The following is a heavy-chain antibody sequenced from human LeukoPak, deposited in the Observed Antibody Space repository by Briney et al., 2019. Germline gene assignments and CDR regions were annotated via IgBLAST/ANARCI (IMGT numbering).Heavy chain of an antibody. CDR3: AKDRSPFYYFDY. V-gene: IGHV3-23*01. CDR1: GFTFSSYA. Sequence: GRSLRLSCAASGFTFSSYAMSWVRQAPGKGLEWVSAISGSGGSTYYADSVKGRFTISRDNSKNTLYLQMNSLRAEDTAVYYCAKDRSPFYYFDYWGQGTLVTVSS. CDR2: ISGSGGST. J-gene: IGHJ4*02.